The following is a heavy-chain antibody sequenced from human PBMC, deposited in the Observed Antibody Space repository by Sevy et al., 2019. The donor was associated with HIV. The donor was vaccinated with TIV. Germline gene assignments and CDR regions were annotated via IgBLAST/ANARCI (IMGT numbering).Heavy chain of an antibody. J-gene: IGHJ5*02. CDR1: GGSISSYY. CDR2: IYYSGST. D-gene: IGHD1-1*01. V-gene: IGHV4-59*01. Sequence: SETLSLTCTVSGGSISSYYWSWIRQPPGKGLEWIGYIYYSGSTNYNPSLKSRVTISVDTSKNQFSLKLSSVTAADTAVYYCASLRPYWNGRWFDPWGQGTLVTVSS. CDR3: ASLRPYWNGRWFDP.